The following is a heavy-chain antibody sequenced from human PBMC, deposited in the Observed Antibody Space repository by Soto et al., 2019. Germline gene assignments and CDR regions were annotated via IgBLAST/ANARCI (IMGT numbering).Heavy chain of an antibody. V-gene: IGHV3-30-3*01. CDR3: AGERITMVRGLDY. J-gene: IGHJ4*02. CDR1: GFTFSSYA. CDR2: ISYDGSNK. D-gene: IGHD3-10*01. Sequence: QVQLVEYGGGVVQPGRSLRLSCAASGFTFSSYAMHWVRQAPGKGLEWVAVISYDGSNKYYADSVKGRFTISRDNSKNTLYLQINSLRAEDTAVYYCAGERITMVRGLDYWGQVTLVTVSS.